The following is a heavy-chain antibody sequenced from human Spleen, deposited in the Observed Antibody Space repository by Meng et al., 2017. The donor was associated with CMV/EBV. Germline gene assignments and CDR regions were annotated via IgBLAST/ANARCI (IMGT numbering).Heavy chain of an antibody. J-gene: IGHJ5*02. Sequence: FTDYHIHWVRQAPGQGRLEWMGWISPNSGVTKYAQKFQGRVTMTLDRSISTAYTELSSLRSDDTAVYYCARERSTLRVVVRGGWFDPWGQGTLVTVSS. CDR1: FTDYH. D-gene: IGHD3-22*01. V-gene: IGHV1-2*02. CDR2: ISPNSGVT. CDR3: ARERSTLRVVVRGGWFDP.